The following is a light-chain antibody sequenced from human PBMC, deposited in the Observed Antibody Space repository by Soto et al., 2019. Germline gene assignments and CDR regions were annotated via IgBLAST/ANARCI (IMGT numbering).Light chain of an antibody. CDR2: LEGSGSY. CDR3: ETWDSNIRV. Sequence: QSVLTQSSSASASLGSSVKLTCTLSSGHSTNIIAWHQQQPGKAPRYLMKLEGSGSYNKGSEVPDRFSGSSSGADRYLTISILQFEDEADYYCETWDSNIRVFGGGTKLTVL. V-gene: IGLV4-60*02. CDR1: SGHSTNI. J-gene: IGLJ3*02.